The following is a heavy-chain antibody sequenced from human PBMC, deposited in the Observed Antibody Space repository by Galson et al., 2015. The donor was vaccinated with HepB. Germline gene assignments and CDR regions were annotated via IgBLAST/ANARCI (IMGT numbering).Heavy chain of an antibody. D-gene: IGHD2-2*01. Sequence: VKVSCKASGGTFSSYAISWVRQAPGQGLEWMGGIIPIFGTANYAQKFQGRVTITADESTSTAYMELSSLRSEDTAVYYCARDCSSTSCYQGDAFDIWGQGTMVTVSS. V-gene: IGHV1-69*01. J-gene: IGHJ3*02. CDR1: GGTFSSYA. CDR3: ARDCSSTSCYQGDAFDI. CDR2: IIPIFGTA.